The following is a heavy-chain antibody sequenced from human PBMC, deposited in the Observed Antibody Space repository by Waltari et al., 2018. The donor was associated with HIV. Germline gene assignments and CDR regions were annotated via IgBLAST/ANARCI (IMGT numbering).Heavy chain of an antibody. V-gene: IGHV1-2*06. CDR3: ARGYVPNDLRGLFHL. D-gene: IGHD2-2*01. J-gene: IGHJ2*01. Sequence: QEQLVQSGAEVKNPGASVKVSCKASGYTFIDYYIHWVRQAPGQGLEWMGRLNPKTGFTHYPQKCQGRVIMTRETSMITAYMDLTRLRADDTALYFCARGYVPNDLRGLFHLWGRGTPVTVSS. CDR1: GYTFIDYY. CDR2: LNPKTGFT.